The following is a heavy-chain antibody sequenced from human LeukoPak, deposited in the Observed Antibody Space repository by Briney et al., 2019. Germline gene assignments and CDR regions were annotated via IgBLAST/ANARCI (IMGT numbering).Heavy chain of an antibody. CDR1: GGSISSYY. Sequence: SETLSLTCTVSGGSISSYYWSWIRQPPGKGLEWIGYIYYSGSTNYNPSLKSRVTISVDTSKNQFSLRLNSVTAADTAVYYCARVKGSNWFDPWGQGTLVTVSS. V-gene: IGHV4-59*01. CDR2: IYYSGST. CDR3: ARVKGSNWFDP. J-gene: IGHJ5*02. D-gene: IGHD6-6*01.